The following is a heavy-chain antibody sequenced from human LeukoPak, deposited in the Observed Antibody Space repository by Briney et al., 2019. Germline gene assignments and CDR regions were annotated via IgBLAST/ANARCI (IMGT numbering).Heavy chain of an antibody. J-gene: IGHJ4*02. Sequence: TSETLSLTCTLSLHSTTINFWSWVPDPPGKGLECVGDIYRSGSTNYNPPPQSRVTISQDTPKNHSAPEFSSVCTAEPAGFYSAREMVEGINPGAYWGQGTLVTVSS. V-gene: IGHV4-59*12. CDR1: LHSTTINF. CDR2: IYRSGST. D-gene: IGHD3-10*01. CDR3: AREMVEGINPGAY.